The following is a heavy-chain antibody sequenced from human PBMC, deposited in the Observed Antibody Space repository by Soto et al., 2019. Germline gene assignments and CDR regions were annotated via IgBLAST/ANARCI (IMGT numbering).Heavy chain of an antibody. V-gene: IGHV4-61*01. CDR2: IYYSGST. CDR1: GGSVSSGSYY. Sequence: SETLSLTCTVSGGSVSSGSYYWSWIRQPPGKGLEWIGYIYYSGSTNYNPSLKSRVTISVDTSKNQFSLKLSSVTAADTAVYYCARDQGIAARDAFDIWGQGTMVTVSS. CDR3: ARDQGIAARDAFDI. J-gene: IGHJ3*02. D-gene: IGHD6-6*01.